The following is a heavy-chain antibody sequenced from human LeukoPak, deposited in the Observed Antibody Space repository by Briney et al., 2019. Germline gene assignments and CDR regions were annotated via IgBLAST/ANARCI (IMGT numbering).Heavy chain of an antibody. D-gene: IGHD3-16*01. V-gene: IGHV3-74*01. J-gene: IGHJ5*02. Sequence: QPGGSLRLSCTASGLSISGYWMHWVRQAPGKGLVWLSRINSDGSGTDCADSVKGRFTVSRDNGKNTVYLRMSNLRAEDTAVYYCARDPYILDAAWGQGTLVTVSS. CDR3: ARDPYILDAA. CDR2: INSDGSGT. CDR1: GLSISGYW.